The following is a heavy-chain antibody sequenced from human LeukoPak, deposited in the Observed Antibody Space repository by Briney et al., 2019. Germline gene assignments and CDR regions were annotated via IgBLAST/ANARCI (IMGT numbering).Heavy chain of an antibody. Sequence: KPSETLSLTCAVYGGSFSGYYWSWIRQPPGKGLEWIGHISFRGASNYNPSLKSRVTISVDTSKNQFSLNLTSVTAADTAVYYCARVYTSSWIPRILASYFDPWGQGILVTVAS. CDR2: ISFRGAS. V-gene: IGHV4-59*12. CDR1: GGSFSGYY. CDR3: ARVYTSSWIPRILASYFDP. J-gene: IGHJ5*02. D-gene: IGHD6-13*01.